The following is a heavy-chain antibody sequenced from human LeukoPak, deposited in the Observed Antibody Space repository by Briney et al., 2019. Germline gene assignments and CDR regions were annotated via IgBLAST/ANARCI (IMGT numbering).Heavy chain of an antibody. CDR1: GGTFSSYA. Sequence: GASVKVSCKASGGTFSSYAISWVRQAPGQGLEWMGGIIPIFGTANYAQKFQGRVTITADESTSTAYMELSSLRSEDTAVYYCARDYYDSSGYSHVVRYFDYWGQGTLVTVSS. CDR2: IIPIFGTA. V-gene: IGHV1-69*13. D-gene: IGHD3-22*01. CDR3: ARDYYDSSGYSHVVRYFDY. J-gene: IGHJ4*02.